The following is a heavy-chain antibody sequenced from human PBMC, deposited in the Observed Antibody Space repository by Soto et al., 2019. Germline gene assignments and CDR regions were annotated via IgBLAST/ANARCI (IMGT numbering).Heavy chain of an antibody. CDR3: VRQRGNYFDF. CDR2: VYTVGST. Sequence: QVQLQESGPRLVKPSETLSLTCTVSGGSLSNYYWSWIRQPAGKGLEWIGRVYTVGSTNYNPSLKSRVTMSIDTSKNQVSLKLRYVTAADTAVYYCVRQRGNYFDFWGQGTLVTVSS. V-gene: IGHV4-4*07. CDR1: GGSLSNYY. D-gene: IGHD3-10*01. J-gene: IGHJ4*02.